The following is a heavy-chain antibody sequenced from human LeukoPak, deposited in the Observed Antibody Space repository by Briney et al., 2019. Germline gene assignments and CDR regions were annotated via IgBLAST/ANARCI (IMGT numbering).Heavy chain of an antibody. CDR1: GYGFTSYW. CDR2: IYPGDSDT. V-gene: IGHV5-51*01. J-gene: IGHJ4*02. CDR3: VRPCADYGAFDY. Sequence: GESLKISCKGSGYGFTSYWISWVRQMPGKGLEWMGIIYPGDSDTRYSPSFQGQVTISADKSISTAYLQWSSLKASDTAMYYCVRPCADYGAFDYWGQGTLVTVSS. D-gene: IGHD4-17*01.